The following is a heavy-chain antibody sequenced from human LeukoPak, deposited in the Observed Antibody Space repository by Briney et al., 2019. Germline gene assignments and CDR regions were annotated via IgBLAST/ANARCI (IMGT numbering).Heavy chain of an antibody. CDR3: ARGHSPAYSSSWSPFDP. D-gene: IGHD6-13*01. V-gene: IGHV4-34*01. CDR2: INHSGST. CDR1: GGSFSGYY. J-gene: IGHJ5*02. Sequence: PSETLSLTCAVYGGSFSGYYWSWIRQPPGKGLEWIGEINHSGSTNYNPSLKSRVTISVDTSKNQFSLKLSSVTAADTAVYYCARGHSPAYSSSWSPFDPWGQGTLVTVSS.